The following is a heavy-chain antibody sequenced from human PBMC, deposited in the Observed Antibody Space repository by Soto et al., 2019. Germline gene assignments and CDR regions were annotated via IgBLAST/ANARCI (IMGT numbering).Heavy chain of an antibody. CDR2: IYYSGST. Sequence: ASETLSLTCTVSGGSISSGDYYWSWIRQPPGKGLEWIGYIYYSGSTYYNPSLKSRVTISVDTSKNQFSLKLSSVTAADTAVYYCARDPRYYYDSSGYYPNLEFDYWGQGTLVTVSS. V-gene: IGHV4-30-4*01. D-gene: IGHD3-22*01. CDR1: GGSISSGDYY. CDR3: ARDPRYYYDSSGYYPNLEFDY. J-gene: IGHJ4*02.